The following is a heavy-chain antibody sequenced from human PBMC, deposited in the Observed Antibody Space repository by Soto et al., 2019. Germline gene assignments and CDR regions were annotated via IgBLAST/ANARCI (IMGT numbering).Heavy chain of an antibody. CDR3: ARDILGSYGMEV. CDR1: GFTFTSYT. J-gene: IGHJ6*02. CDR2: ISTSSTI. V-gene: IGHV3-48*02. Sequence: GGSLRLSCAASGFTFTSYTMNWVRQAPGKGLEWVSYISTSSTIYYADSVAGRFTISRDNAKSSLYLQMNSLRDEDTAVYYCARDILGSYGMEVWGQGTTVTVSS. D-gene: IGHD3-9*01.